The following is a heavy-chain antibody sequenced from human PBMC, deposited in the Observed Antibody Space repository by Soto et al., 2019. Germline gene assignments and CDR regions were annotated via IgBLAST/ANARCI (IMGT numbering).Heavy chain of an antibody. CDR3: ARDQVDGYNYFGYYFDY. Sequence: QVQLQQSGPGLVKPSQTLSLTCAISGDSVSSNSAAWNWIRQSPSRGLEWLGRTYYSSKWYNDYAVSVKSRITIKPDTSKNQFSLQLNSVTPEDTAVYYCARDQVDGYNYFGYYFDYWGQGTLVTVSS. J-gene: IGHJ4*02. V-gene: IGHV6-1*01. CDR1: GDSVSSNSAA. D-gene: IGHD5-12*01. CDR2: TYYSSKWYN.